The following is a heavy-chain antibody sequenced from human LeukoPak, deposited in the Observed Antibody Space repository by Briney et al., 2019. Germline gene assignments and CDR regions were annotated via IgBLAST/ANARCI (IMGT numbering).Heavy chain of an antibody. CDR1: GGSISSGSYY. CDR2: IYYSGST. CDR3: ARRHCGGDCYSNWFDP. D-gene: IGHD2-21*02. V-gene: IGHV4-39*01. J-gene: IGHJ5*02. Sequence: SETLSLTCTVSGGSISSGSYYWSWIRQPAGKGLEWIGSIYYSGSTYYNPSLKSRVTISVGTSKNQFSLKLSSVTAADTAVYYCARRHCGGDCYSNWFDPWGQGTLVTVSS.